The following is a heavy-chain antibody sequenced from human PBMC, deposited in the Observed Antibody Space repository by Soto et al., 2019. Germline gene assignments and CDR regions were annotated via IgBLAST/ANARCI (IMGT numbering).Heavy chain of an antibody. CDR2: ISGSGGST. CDR3: AKCSSAVVVITTFLDY. Sequence: GGSLRLSCAASGFSFSSYAMSWVRQAPGKGLEWVSAISGSGGSTYYADSVKGRFTISRDNSKNTLYLQMNSLRAEDTAVYYCAKCSSAVVVITTFLDYWGQGSVVTVSS. D-gene: IGHD3-22*01. V-gene: IGHV3-23*01. CDR1: GFSFSSYA. J-gene: IGHJ4*02.